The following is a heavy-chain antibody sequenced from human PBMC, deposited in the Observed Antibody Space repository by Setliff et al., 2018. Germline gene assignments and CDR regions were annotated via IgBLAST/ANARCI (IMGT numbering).Heavy chain of an antibody. Sequence: ASVKVSCKASGYAFTSYYMYWVRQAPGQGLEWMGTINTGGGSASIVDQFQGRVTMTRDTSTSTIYLELTSLRSDNTAVYYCARAGVAAAGKKGVFEHWGQGTLVTVSS. V-gene: IGHV1-46*01. CDR1: GYAFTSYY. CDR2: INTGGGSA. D-gene: IGHD6-13*01. CDR3: ARAGVAAAGKKGVFEH. J-gene: IGHJ4*02.